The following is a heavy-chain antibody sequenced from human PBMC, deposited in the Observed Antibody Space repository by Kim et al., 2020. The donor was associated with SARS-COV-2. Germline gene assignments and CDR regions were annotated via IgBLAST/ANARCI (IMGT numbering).Heavy chain of an antibody. J-gene: IGHJ4*02. V-gene: IGHV3-30*02. Sequence: GSNKYYADTRKGRFTISRDNSKNTLYLQMNSLGAEDTAVYYCAKDLGGYWGQGTLVTVSS. CDR3: AKDLGGY. D-gene: IGHD3-16*01. CDR2: GSNK.